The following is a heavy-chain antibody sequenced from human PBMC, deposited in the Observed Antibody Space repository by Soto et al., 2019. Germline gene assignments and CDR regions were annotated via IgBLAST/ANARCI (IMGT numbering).Heavy chain of an antibody. Sequence: QVQLVESGGGVVQPGRPLRLSCAASGFTFSSYAMHWVRQAPGKGLEWVAVISYDGSNKYYADSVKGRFTISRDNSKNTLYLQMNSLRAEDTAVYYCARDCLAAEYNWFDPWGQGTLVTVSS. V-gene: IGHV3-30-3*01. J-gene: IGHJ5*02. CDR3: ARDCLAAEYNWFDP. D-gene: IGHD6-13*01. CDR2: ISYDGSNK. CDR1: GFTFSSYA.